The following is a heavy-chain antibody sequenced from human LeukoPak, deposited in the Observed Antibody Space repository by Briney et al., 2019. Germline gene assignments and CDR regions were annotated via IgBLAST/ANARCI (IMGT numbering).Heavy chain of an antibody. D-gene: IGHD6-13*01. V-gene: IGHV3-7*04. CDR2: IKQDGSEK. J-gene: IGHJ4*02. CDR3: ARGDWGRSWNLLGFDY. Sequence: QPGGSLRLSCTASGFTFTNYWMNWIRQAPGKGLEWVANIKQDGSEKSYIDSVKGRFTISRDNAKNSLSLQMNNLRAEDTAVYYCARGDWGRSWNLLGFDYWGQGTLVTVSS. CDR1: GFTFTNYW.